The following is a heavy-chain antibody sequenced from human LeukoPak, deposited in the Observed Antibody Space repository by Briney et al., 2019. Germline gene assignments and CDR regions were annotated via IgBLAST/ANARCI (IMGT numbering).Heavy chain of an antibody. CDR1: GFTFSSYS. CDR2: ISSSSSYI. Sequence: GGSLRLSCAASGFTFSSYSMNWVRRAPGKGLEWVSSISSSSSYIYYADSVKGRFTISRDNAKNSLYLQMNSLRAEDTAVYYCAQTYTNYYGMDVWGQGTTVTVSS. V-gene: IGHV3-21*01. J-gene: IGHJ6*02. CDR3: AQTYTNYYGMDV.